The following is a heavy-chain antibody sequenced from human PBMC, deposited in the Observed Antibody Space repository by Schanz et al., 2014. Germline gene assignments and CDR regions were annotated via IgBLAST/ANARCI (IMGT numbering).Heavy chain of an antibody. V-gene: IGHV1-18*01. D-gene: IGHD2-2*02. CDR3: AGTYCSSTSCYTGYYYMDV. CDR1: GYTFTAYG. J-gene: IGHJ6*03. CDR2: ISPYNGNT. Sequence: QVQLVQSGDEVKKPGASVKVSCQTSGYTFTAYGINWVRQAPGQGLEWMGWISPYNGNTNYAPKVQGRVTVTTDTSTSTVYMELRNLRSDDTAVYYCAGTYCSSTSCYTGYYYMDVWGKGTTVTVSS.